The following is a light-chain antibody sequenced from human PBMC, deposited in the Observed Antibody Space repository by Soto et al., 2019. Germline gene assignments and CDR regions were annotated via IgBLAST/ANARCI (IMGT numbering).Light chain of an antibody. Sequence: AIQLTQSPSSLSASVGDSITITCRASQDINYSLAWYQQKPGKAPNLLICDASGLESGVPPRFSGGGSGTDFTLTITNLQPEDFATYYCQQFNNYPLTFGGGTKVDIK. CDR1: QDINYS. CDR3: QQFNNYPLT. V-gene: IGKV1D-13*01. J-gene: IGKJ4*01. CDR2: DAS.